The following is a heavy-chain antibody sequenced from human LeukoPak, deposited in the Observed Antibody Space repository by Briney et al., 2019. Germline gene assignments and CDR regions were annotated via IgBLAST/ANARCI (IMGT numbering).Heavy chain of an antibody. CDR2: TVGSVGST. D-gene: IGHD6-19*01. V-gene: IGHV3-23*01. CDR3: AKDAYRVAVAGRDFDY. J-gene: IGHJ4*02. Sequence: PGGSLRLSCAVSGLTFSSTAMSWVRKAPGKALEWVSATVGSVGSTYYADSLNGRFTSSRDNSKNTLYLQMNRLRAEDTAVYYCAKDAYRVAVAGRDFDYWGQGTLVTVSS. CDR1: GLTFSSTA.